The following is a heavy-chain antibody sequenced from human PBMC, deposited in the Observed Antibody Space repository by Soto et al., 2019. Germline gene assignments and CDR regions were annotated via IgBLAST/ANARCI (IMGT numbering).Heavy chain of an antibody. CDR2: IYSGGST. J-gene: IGHJ2*01. D-gene: IGHD6-25*01. V-gene: IGHV3-53*01. CDR1: GVTVSSNY. CDR3: ARDVFNSGALAFYWYFDL. Sequence: EVQLGESGGGLIQPGGSLRLSCAASGVTVSSNYMSWVRQAPGKGLEWVSVIYSGGSTYYADSVKGRFTISRDNSKNTLYLQMNSLRAEDTAVYYCARDVFNSGALAFYWYFDLWGRGTLVTVSS.